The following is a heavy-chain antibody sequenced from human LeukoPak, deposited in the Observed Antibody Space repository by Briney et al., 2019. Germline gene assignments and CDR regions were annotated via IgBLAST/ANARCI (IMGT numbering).Heavy chain of an antibody. V-gene: IGHV1-69*13. CDR3: ARAYYYDSTGPFDS. CDR2: IIPHFGTV. Sequence: SVTVSCKASGGAFRNCAISWVRQAPGQGLEWMGGIIPHFGTVKYAQKFQGRVTITADESTSTAYMELTSLRSEDTAVYYCARAYYYDSTGPFDSWGQGTLVTVSS. CDR1: GGAFRNCA. D-gene: IGHD3-22*01. J-gene: IGHJ4*02.